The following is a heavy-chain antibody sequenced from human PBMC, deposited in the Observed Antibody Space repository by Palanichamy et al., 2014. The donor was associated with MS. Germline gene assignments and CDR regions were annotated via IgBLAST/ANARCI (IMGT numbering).Heavy chain of an antibody. V-gene: IGHV3-7*03. CDR1: GFTFSSYW. Sequence: EVQLVESGGALVQPGGSLRLSCVASGFTFSSYWMDWVRQAPGKGLEWVANIKQDGSEGYSVDSVKGRFTVSRDNAKNSLYLEIHTLGAEDTAVYYCSASLIYWGQGILVAVSS. CDR3: SASLIY. CDR2: IKQDGSEG. D-gene: IGHD2-2*01. J-gene: IGHJ4*02.